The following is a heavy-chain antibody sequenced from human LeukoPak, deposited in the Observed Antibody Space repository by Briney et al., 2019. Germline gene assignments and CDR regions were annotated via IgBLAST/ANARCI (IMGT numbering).Heavy chain of an antibody. J-gene: IGHJ5*02. D-gene: IGHD5-18*01. CDR3: ARACVDTMGGWGYNWFDP. Sequence: SGTLSLTCAVSGGSISSSNWWSWVRQPPGKGLEWIGEIYHSGSTNYNPSLKSRVTISVDKSKNQFSLKLSSVTAADTAVYYCARACVDTMGGWGYNWFDPWGQGTLVTVSS. CDR2: IYHSGST. CDR1: GGSISSSNW. V-gene: IGHV4-4*02.